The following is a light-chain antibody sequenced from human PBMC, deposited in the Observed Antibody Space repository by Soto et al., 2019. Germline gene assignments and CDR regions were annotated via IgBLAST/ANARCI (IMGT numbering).Light chain of an antibody. CDR2: DVI. CDR3: SSYTSSSTLVV. J-gene: IGLJ2*01. V-gene: IGLV2-14*01. Sequence: QSALTQPASVSGSPGQSITISCTGTSSDVGGYNFVSWYQQHPGKAPKLMIDDVINRPSGVSNRFSGSKSGNTASLTISGLQVEDESDYYCSSYTSSSTLVVFGGGTKVTVL. CDR1: SSDVGGYNF.